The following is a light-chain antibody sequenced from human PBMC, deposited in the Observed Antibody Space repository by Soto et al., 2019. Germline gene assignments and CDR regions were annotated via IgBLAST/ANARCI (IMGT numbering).Light chain of an antibody. CDR2: DVS. CDR1: TSDVGAYNY. J-gene: IGLJ2*01. Sequence: QSALTQPPSASGSPGQSVTISCTGTTSDVGAYNYVSWYQQHPGKAPKLMIYDVSKRPSGVPDRFSGSKSGNTASLTVSGLQAEDEADYYCSSYAGNNNVLFGGGTKLTVL. CDR3: SSYAGNNNVL. V-gene: IGLV2-8*01.